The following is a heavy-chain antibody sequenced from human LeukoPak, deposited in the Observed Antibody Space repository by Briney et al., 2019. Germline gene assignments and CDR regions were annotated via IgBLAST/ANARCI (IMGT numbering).Heavy chain of an antibody. V-gene: IGHV4-39*01. CDR1: GGSISGSSYY. J-gene: IGHJ4*02. D-gene: IGHD3-10*01. Sequence: SETLSLTCTVSGGSISGSSYYWGWIRQPPGKGLEWIGSIYYSGSTYYNPSLKSRVTISVDTSKNQFSLKLSSVTAADTAVYYCARRPGGLWFGELLSPFDYWGQGTLVTVSS. CDR2: IYYSGST. CDR3: ARRPGGLWFGELLSPFDY.